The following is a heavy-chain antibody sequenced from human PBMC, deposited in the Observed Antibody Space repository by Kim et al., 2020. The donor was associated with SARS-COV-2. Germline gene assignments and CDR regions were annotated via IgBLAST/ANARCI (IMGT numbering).Heavy chain of an antibody. CDR2: IYYSGST. CDR1: GVSVSSGSYY. D-gene: IGHD4-17*01. J-gene: IGHJ4*02. V-gene: IGHV4-61*01. Sequence: SETLSLTCTVSGVSVSSGSYYWSWIRQPPGKGLEWIGYIYYSGSTNYNPSLKSRVTISVDTSKNQFSLKLSSVTAADTAVYYCARLPDNYGGNLFDYWGQGTLVTVSS. CDR3: ARLPDNYGGNLFDY.